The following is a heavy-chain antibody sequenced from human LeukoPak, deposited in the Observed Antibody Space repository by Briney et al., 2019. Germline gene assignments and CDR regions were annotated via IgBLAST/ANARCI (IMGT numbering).Heavy chain of an antibody. Sequence: PGGSLRLSCAASGFTFSSYGMHWVRQAPGKGLEWVAFIRHDGSNKYYADSVKGRFTISRDNTKNSLYLQMNSLRAEDTAVYYCAKDGGSDPDSFDIWGQGTMVTVSS. CDR3: AKDGGSDPDSFDI. CDR2: IRHDGSNK. D-gene: IGHD2-15*01. CDR1: GFTFSSYG. J-gene: IGHJ3*02. V-gene: IGHV3-30*02.